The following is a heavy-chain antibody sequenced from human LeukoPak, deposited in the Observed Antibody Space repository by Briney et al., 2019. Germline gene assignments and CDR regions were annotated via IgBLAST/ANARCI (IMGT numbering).Heavy chain of an antibody. V-gene: IGHV1-69*13. Sequence: GASVKVSCKASGGTFSSYAISWVRQAPGQGLEWMGGIIPIFGTANYAQKFQGRVAITADESTSTAYMELSSLRSEDTAVYYCARVATWDSSSWYDWGQGTLVTVSS. CDR1: GGTFSSYA. CDR3: ARVATWDSSSWYD. D-gene: IGHD6-13*01. J-gene: IGHJ4*02. CDR2: IIPIFGTA.